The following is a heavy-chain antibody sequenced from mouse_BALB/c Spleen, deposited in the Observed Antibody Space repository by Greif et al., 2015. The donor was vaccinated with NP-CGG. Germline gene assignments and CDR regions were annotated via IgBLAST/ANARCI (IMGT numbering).Heavy chain of an antibody. J-gene: IGHJ4*01. CDR2: ISYSGST. V-gene: IGHV3-8*02. Sequence: EVKLVESGPSLVKPSQTLSLTCSVTGDSITSGYWNWIRKFPGNKLEYMGYISYSGSTYYNPSLKSRISITRDTSKNQYYLQLNSVTTEDTATYYCARRAVRSHGDAMDYWGQGTSVTVSS. D-gene: IGHD3-1*01. CDR1: GDSITSGY. CDR3: ARRAVRSHGDAMDY.